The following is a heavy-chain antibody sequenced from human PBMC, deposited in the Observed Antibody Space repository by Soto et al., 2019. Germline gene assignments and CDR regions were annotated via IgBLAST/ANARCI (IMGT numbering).Heavy chain of an antibody. CDR1: GGSISSGSNY. Sequence: SETLSLTCTVSGGSISSGSNYWSWIRQHPGKGLEWIGYIYYSGSTYYNPSLKSRVTISVDTSKNQFSLKLSSVTAADTAVYYCAREGGGYSYGLIDYWGQGTLVTVSS. V-gene: IGHV4-31*03. J-gene: IGHJ4*02. D-gene: IGHD5-18*01. CDR2: IYYSGST. CDR3: AREGGGYSYGLIDY.